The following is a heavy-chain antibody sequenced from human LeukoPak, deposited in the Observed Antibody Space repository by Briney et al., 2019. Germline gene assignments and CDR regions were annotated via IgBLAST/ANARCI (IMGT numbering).Heavy chain of an antibody. CDR3: ARDPNIAVAGSDY. CDR2: INADGSTT. D-gene: IGHD6-19*01. J-gene: IGHJ4*02. Sequence: GGSLRLSCAASGSGFTFNNYWMHWVRQAPGKGLVWVSRINADGSTTSYADSVRGRFTISRDNAKNSLYLQMNSLRAEDTAVYYCARDPNIAVAGSDYWGQGTLVTVSS. V-gene: IGHV3-74*01. CDR1: GSGFTFNNYW.